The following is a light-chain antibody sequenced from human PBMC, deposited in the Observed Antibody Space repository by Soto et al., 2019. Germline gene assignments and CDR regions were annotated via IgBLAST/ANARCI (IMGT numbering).Light chain of an antibody. Sequence: QSALTQPRSVSGSPGQSVTISCTGTSSDIGVYNYVSWYQQYPGKAPKIMIYDVSKRPSGVPDRCSGSKSDNTASLTISGLQAEDDSDYYCCSDGGSSPFVFGIGTKVTVL. CDR1: SSDIGVYNY. CDR3: CSDGGSSPFV. V-gene: IGLV2-11*01. CDR2: DVS. J-gene: IGLJ1*01.